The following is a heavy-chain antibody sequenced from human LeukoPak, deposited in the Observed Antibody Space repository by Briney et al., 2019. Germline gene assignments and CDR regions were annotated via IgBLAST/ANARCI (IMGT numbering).Heavy chain of an antibody. CDR3: ARIGGWYWGGIDY. Sequence: PAGSLRLSCAASAFTFSDYYMSWIRQAPGKELEWFSYISSSGSTIYYADSVKGRFTISRDNAKNSLYLQMNSLRAEDTAVYYCARIGGWYWGGIDYWGQGTLVTVSS. CDR1: AFTFSDYY. V-gene: IGHV3-11*01. CDR2: ISSSGSTI. D-gene: IGHD6-19*01. J-gene: IGHJ4*02.